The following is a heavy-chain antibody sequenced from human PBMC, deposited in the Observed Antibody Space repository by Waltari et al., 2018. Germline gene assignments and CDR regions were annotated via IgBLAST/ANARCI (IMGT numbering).Heavy chain of an antibody. J-gene: IGHJ6*02. Sequence: QVQLQESGPGLVKPSENLSLTCTVSGGSISSYYWSWIRQTPGKGLEWIGYMYYSGSNNYNPSLTSRVPIAGVTSKIQFSLKLSSVTAADTAVYYCATDSSGYYYYGMDVWGQGTTVTVSS. V-gene: IGHV4-59*01. D-gene: IGHD3-22*01. CDR1: GGSISSYY. CDR2: MYYSGSN. CDR3: ATDSSGYYYYGMDV.